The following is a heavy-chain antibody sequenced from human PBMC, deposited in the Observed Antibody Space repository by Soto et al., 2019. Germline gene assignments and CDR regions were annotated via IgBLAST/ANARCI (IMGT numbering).Heavy chain of an antibody. CDR3: PRDDRIGTYWPAF. D-gene: IGHD2-21*01. Sequence: QVHLVQSGPEVKKPGSSVKVSCQASGGSFRSNTINWVRQAPGQGLEWMGGIIPNFNSPTYARKLQGRITITADESTNTAYIELRSLRSEDTAIYYCPRDDRIGTYWPAFWGQGTQVTVSS. CDR1: GGSFRSNT. V-gene: IGHV1-69*01. CDR2: IIPNFNSP. J-gene: IGHJ4*02.